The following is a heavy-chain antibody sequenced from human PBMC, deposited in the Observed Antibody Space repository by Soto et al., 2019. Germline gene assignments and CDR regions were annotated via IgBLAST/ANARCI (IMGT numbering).Heavy chain of an antibody. CDR3: VRVGVGIGNHFDS. CDR1: NGSISGFY. Sequence: TSETLSLTCSVSNGSISGFYWTWIRQPPGKILEWIGYIHYSGRTDYNPSLTSRATMSVDTSKNQFSLNLKSITAADTAVYYCVRVGVGIGNHFDSWGRGTLVTVSS. V-gene: IGHV4-59*12. J-gene: IGHJ4*02. D-gene: IGHD1-26*01. CDR2: IHYSGRT.